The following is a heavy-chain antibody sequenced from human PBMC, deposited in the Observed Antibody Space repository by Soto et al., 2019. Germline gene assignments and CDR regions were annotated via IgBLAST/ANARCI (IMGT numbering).Heavy chain of an antibody. D-gene: IGHD3-10*01. CDR2: IDPGDSYV. CDR3: ARVRVSAFYDKWFDP. Sequence: GESLKISCQTSGYIFTTYWISWVRQIPGKGLEWVGRIDPGDSYVNYSPSFQGHVTISVDGSINTAYLQWNSLRASDTAIYYCARVRVSAFYDKWFDPWGQGTLGTYPQ. J-gene: IGHJ5*02. V-gene: IGHV5-10-1*01. CDR1: GYIFTTYW.